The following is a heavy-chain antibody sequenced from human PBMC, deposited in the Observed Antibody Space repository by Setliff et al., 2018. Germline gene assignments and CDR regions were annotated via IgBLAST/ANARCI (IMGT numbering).Heavy chain of an antibody. J-gene: IGHJ4*02. CDR3: ARDVGAYCSGRICHPGY. D-gene: IGHD2-15*01. Sequence: ASVKVSCKTSGYTFTTYGISWLRQAPGQGLEWMGWISVYSGDASYVQKFQGRVTMTADTSTSTVYMELKSLRSDDTAVYYCARDVGAYCSGRICHPGYWGQGTLVTVSS. V-gene: IGHV1-18*01. CDR1: GYTFTTYG. CDR2: ISVYSGDA.